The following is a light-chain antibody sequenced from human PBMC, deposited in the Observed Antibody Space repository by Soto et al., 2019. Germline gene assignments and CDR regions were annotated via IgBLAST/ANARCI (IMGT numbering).Light chain of an antibody. V-gene: IGLV2-8*01. CDR3: GSHAGSNSWV. CDR1: SSDVGGYNY. J-gene: IGLJ3*02. Sequence: QSALTQPPSASGSPGQSVTISCTGTSSDVGGYNYVSWYQQHPGKAPKLIIYEVTKRPSGVPARFSGSKSGNTASLTLSGLQPEDEADYYCGSHAGSNSWVFGGGTQLTVL. CDR2: EVT.